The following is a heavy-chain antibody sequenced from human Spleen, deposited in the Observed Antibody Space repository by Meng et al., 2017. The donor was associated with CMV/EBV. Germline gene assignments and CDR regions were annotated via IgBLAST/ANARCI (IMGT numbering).Heavy chain of an antibody. J-gene: IGHJ6*02. Sequence: GGSLRLSCAASGFTFSSYAMHWVRQAPGKGLEWVAVISYDGSNKYYADSVKGRFTISRDNSKNTLYLQMNSLRAEDTAVYYCARFGGFGSYGLDVWGQGTTVTVSS. CDR1: GFTFSSYA. D-gene: IGHD6-25*01. CDR3: ARFGGFGSYGLDV. CDR2: ISYDGSNK. V-gene: IGHV3-30*04.